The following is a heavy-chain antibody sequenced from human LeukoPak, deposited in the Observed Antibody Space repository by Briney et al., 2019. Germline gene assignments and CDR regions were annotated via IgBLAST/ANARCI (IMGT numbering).Heavy chain of an antibody. Sequence: PGGSLRLSCAASGFTFSSYAMRWVRQAPGKGLEWVANIRQDGSEKYYVDSVKGRFTISRDNANNSLYLQMSSLRDEDTAVYYCARGGYSYAIDFWGQGTLVTVSS. J-gene: IGHJ4*02. CDR2: IRQDGSEK. V-gene: IGHV3-7*05. D-gene: IGHD5-18*01. CDR3: ARGGYSYAIDF. CDR1: GFTFSSYA.